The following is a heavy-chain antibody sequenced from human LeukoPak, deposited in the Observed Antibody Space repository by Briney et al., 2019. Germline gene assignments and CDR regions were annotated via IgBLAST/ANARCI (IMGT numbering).Heavy chain of an antibody. Sequence: PGGSLRLSCAASGFTFSTYGMHWVHQAPGKGLEWVAVISYDGSDKYYADSVKGRFTISRDNSKNTLYLQMNSLRAEDTAMYYCAKAEKSPYSYGSYYHYGMDVWGQGTTVTVSS. J-gene: IGHJ6*02. V-gene: IGHV3-30*18. CDR1: GFTFSTYG. CDR2: ISYDGSDK. CDR3: AKAEKSPYSYGSYYHYGMDV. D-gene: IGHD5-18*01.